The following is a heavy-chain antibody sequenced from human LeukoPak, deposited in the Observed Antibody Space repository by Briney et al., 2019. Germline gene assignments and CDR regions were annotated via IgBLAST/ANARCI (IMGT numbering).Heavy chain of an antibody. D-gene: IGHD4-17*01. V-gene: IGHV3-72*01. CDR1: GFTFSDYY. CDR2: SKSKPEGYGT. J-gene: IGHJ2*01. Sequence: PGGSLRLSCAASGFTFSDYYVAWVRQAPGRRLEWVGRSKSKPEGYGTEYAASVRGRFTISRHDSTNSMSLQMNSLKIEDTALYYCVRAPAVTYWEFPHIWGRGTLITVSS. CDR3: VRAPAVTYWEFPHI.